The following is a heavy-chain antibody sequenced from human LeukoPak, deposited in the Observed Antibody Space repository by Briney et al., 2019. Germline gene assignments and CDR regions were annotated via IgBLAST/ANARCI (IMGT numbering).Heavy chain of an antibody. CDR2: IYHSGST. CDR3: ARGPNYSSGWFVCDY. D-gene: IGHD6-19*01. Sequence: SETLSLTCAVSGGSISSGGYSWSWIRQPPGKGLEWIGYIYHSGSTYYNPSLKSRVTISVDRSKNQFSLKLSSVTAADTAVYYCARGPNYSSGWFVCDYWGQGTLVTVSS. V-gene: IGHV4-30-2*01. J-gene: IGHJ4*02. CDR1: GGSISSGGYS.